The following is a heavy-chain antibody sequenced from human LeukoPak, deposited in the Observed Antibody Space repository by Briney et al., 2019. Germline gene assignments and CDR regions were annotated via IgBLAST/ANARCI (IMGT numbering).Heavy chain of an antibody. CDR2: ISAYNGNT. V-gene: IGHV1-18*01. D-gene: IGHD6-6*01. J-gene: IGHJ5*02. CDR1: GYTFTSYG. CDR3: ARNGIPSIAALYWFDP. Sequence: ASVKVSCKASGYTFTSYGISRVRQAPGQGLEWMGWISAYNGNTNYAQKLQGRVTMTTDTSTSTAYMELRSLRSDDTAVYYCARNGIPSIAALYWFDPWGQGTLVTVSS.